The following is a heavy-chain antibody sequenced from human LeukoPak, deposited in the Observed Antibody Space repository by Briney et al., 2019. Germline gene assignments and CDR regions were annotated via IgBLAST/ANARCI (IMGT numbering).Heavy chain of an antibody. D-gene: IGHD3-16*01. CDR2: IYYSGST. Sequence: SETLSLTCTVSGGSISSTTYYWGRIRRPPGKGLEWIGSIYYSGSTYYNPSLKSRVTVSVDTSKNQFSLNLSSVTAADTAVYYCVRGSTLRHYQYWGQGTLVTVSS. CDR3: VRGSTLRHYQY. V-gene: IGHV4-39*01. CDR1: GGSISSTTYY. J-gene: IGHJ4*02.